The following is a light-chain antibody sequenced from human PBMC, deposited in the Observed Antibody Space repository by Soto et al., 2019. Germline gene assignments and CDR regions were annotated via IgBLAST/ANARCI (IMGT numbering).Light chain of an antibody. CDR3: CSYTTSATLV. Sequence: QSALTQPASVSGSPGQSITISCTGTNSDVGGYHYVSWYQQHPGKVPKLMIFAVSDRPSGVSIRFSGSKSGNTASLTISGLQAEDEADYYCCSYTTSATLVFGGGTKLTVL. V-gene: IGLV2-14*01. CDR1: NSDVGGYHY. CDR2: AVS. J-gene: IGLJ2*01.